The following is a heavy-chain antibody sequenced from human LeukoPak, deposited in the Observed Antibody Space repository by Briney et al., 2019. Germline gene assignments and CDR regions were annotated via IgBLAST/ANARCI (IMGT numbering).Heavy chain of an antibody. CDR2: IFYSGIL. Sequence: PSETLSLTFTVSGGPLSRISYYWGWVRQPPGSGLEWIGSIFYSGILYYSPSLKSRVTISVDTSKNQFSLKLTSVTAADTAVYYCARVPIGVAGAGHEYFDYWGQGTLVTVSS. J-gene: IGHJ4*02. D-gene: IGHD6-19*01. V-gene: IGHV4-39*01. CDR3: ARVPIGVAGAGHEYFDY. CDR1: GGPLSRISYY.